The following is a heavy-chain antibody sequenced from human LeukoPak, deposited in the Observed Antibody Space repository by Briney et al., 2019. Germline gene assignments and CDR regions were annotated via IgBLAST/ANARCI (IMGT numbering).Heavy chain of an antibody. V-gene: IGHV1-8*03. Sequence: ASVKVTFKASGYTFTSYGINWVRQATAQGLEWMGWMNLNSGNTGYAQKFQGRVTITRNTSISTAYMELSSLRSEDTAVYYCARTVDKFGIQGNYYYYYMDVWGKGTTVTVSS. CDR1: GYTFTSYG. J-gene: IGHJ6*03. CDR2: MNLNSGNT. D-gene: IGHD4-23*01. CDR3: ARTVDKFGIQGNYYYYYMDV.